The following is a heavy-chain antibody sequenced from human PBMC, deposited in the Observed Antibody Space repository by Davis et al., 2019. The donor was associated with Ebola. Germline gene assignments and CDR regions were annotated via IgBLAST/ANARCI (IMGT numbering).Heavy chain of an antibody. D-gene: IGHD2-15*01. J-gene: IGHJ6*02. Sequence: GESLKISCAASGFTFSSYSMNWVRQAPGKGLEWVSSISSSSSYIYYADSVKGRFTISRDNAKNSLYLQMNSLRAEDTAGYYCASFIVGYCSGGSCYWGVDVWGQGTTVTVSS. CDR1: GFTFSSYS. CDR2: ISSSSSYI. V-gene: IGHV3-21*01. CDR3: ASFIVGYCSGGSCYWGVDV.